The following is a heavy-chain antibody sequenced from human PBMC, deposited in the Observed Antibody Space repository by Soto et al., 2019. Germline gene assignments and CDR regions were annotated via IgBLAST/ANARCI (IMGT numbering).Heavy chain of an antibody. D-gene: IGHD2-2*01. CDR2: IYYSGST. CDR3: ARLRDIVVVPAAPKYYYYYMDV. CDR1: GGSISSYY. V-gene: IGHV4-59*05. Sequence: SETLSLTCTVSGGSISSYYWSWIRQPPGKGLEWIGSIYYSGSTYYNPSLKSRVTISVDTSKNQFSLKLSSVTAADTAVYYCARLRDIVVVPAAPKYYYYYMDVWGKGTTVTVSS. J-gene: IGHJ6*03.